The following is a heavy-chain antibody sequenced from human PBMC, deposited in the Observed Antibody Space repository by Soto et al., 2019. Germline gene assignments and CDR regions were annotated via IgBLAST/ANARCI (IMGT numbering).Heavy chain of an antibody. V-gene: IGHV4-39*01. D-gene: IGHD6-13*01. CDR3: ARHIGYTDSSRFDD. J-gene: IGHJ4*02. CDR2: ISSSGKT. CDR1: GGSFSSNADY. Sequence: PSETLSLSCTASGGSFSSNADYWGWNRKPPGKGLECIGSISSSGKTYYNPSLKSRVTISVDTSKDQFSLRVSSVTAADAAVYYCARHIGYTDSSRFDDWGPGTLVTVSS.